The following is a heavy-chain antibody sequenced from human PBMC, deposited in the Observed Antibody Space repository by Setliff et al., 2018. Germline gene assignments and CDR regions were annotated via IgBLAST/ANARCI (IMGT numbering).Heavy chain of an antibody. CDR2: IIPIFGTP. D-gene: IGHD3-16*01. V-gene: IGHV1-69*13. J-gene: IGHJ5*01. Sequence: SVKVSCKASRYSFTSYDINWVRLAAGQGLEWMGAIIPIFGTPNYAQKFQDRVTITAGVSTSTAYMELSSLRSDDTAVYYCARELRSPYWHLDSWGQGTQVTVSS. CDR3: ARELRSPYWHLDS. CDR1: RYSFTSYD.